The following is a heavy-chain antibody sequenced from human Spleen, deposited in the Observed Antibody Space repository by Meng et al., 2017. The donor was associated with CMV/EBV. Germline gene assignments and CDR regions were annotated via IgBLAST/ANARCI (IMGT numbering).Heavy chain of an antibody. J-gene: IGHJ4*02. Sequence: SVKVSCKASGGTFSTYAIHWVRQAPGQGLEWMGGIIPILGIPNYAQKFQGRVTITADKSTSTAYMELSSLRSEDTAVYYRAIPISGMNYFDYWGQGTLVTVSS. CDR1: GGTFSTYA. CDR3: AIPISGMNYFDY. CDR2: IIPILGIP. D-gene: IGHD6-19*01. V-gene: IGHV1-69*10.